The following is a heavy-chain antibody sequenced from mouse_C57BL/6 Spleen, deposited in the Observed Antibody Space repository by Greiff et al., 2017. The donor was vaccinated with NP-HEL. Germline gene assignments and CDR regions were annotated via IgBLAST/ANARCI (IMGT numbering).Heavy chain of an antibody. CDR2: IYPGDGDT. V-gene: IGHV1-82*01. Sequence: VQVVESGPELVKPGASVKISCKASGYAFSSSWMNWVKQRPGKGLEWIGRIYPGDGDTNYNGKFKGKATLTADKSSSTAYMQLSSLTSEDSAVYFCARRLDYWGQGTTLTVSS. J-gene: IGHJ2*01. CDR3: ARRLDY. CDR1: GYAFSSSW.